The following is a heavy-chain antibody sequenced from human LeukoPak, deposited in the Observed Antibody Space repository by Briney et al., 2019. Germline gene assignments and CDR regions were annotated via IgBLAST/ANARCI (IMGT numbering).Heavy chain of an antibody. V-gene: IGHV3-23*01. CDR3: AKPSDFWSGQTIGY. CDR2: ISGSGGST. D-gene: IGHD3-3*01. J-gene: IGHJ4*02. CDR1: GFTFSSYA. Sequence: PGGSLRLSCAASGFTFSSYAMSWVRQAPGKGLEWVSAISGSGGSTYYADSVKGRFTISRDNSKNTLYLQMNSLRAEDTAVYYCAKPSDFWSGQTIGYWGQGTLVTVSS.